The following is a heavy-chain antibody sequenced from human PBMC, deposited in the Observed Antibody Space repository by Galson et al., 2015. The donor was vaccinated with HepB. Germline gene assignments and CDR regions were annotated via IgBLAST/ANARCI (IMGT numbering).Heavy chain of an antibody. CDR2: IYYTGTT. V-gene: IGHV4-39*07. CDR1: GGSISNNMYY. J-gene: IGHJ5*02. Sequence: ETLSLTCTVSGGSISNNMYYWDWIRQPPGKGLEWIGSIYYTGTTYYNPSLKSPVTISVDTSKNQFSLKLSSVTAADTAVYYCARPSNRALGWVDPWGQGTLVTVSS. CDR3: ARPSNRALGWVDP. D-gene: IGHD3-16*01.